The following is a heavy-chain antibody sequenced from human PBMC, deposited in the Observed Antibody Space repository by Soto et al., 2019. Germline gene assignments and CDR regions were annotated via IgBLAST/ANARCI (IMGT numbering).Heavy chain of an antibody. CDR1: GGSFSGYY. D-gene: IGHD6-13*01. V-gene: IGHV4-34*01. J-gene: IGHJ4*02. CDR2: INHSGST. Sequence: QVQLQQWGAGLLKPSETLSLTCAVYGGSFSGYYWSWIRQPPGKGLEWIGEINHSGSTNYNPSLKSLVTISVDTSKNQFSLKLSSVTAADTAVYYCASLSPQVALSWYMAYWGQGTLVTVSS. CDR3: ASLSPQVALSWYMAY.